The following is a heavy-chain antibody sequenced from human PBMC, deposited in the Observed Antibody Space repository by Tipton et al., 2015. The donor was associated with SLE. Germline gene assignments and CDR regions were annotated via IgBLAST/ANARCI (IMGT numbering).Heavy chain of an antibody. J-gene: IGHJ3*02. CDR1: GGSINSYY. CDR3: ARKGGWDDTFDI. CDR2: IYYSGST. V-gene: IGHV4-59*01. Sequence: TLSLTCTVSGGSINSYYWSWIRQPPGKGLEWIGYIYYSGSTNYHPSLKSRVTISVDTSKNQFSLKLSSMTAADTAVYYCARKGGWDDTFDIWGQGTMVTVSS. D-gene: IGHD6-19*01.